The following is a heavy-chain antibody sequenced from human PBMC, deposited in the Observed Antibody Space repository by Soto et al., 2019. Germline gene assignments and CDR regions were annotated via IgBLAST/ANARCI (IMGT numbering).Heavy chain of an antibody. V-gene: IGHV1-69*12. Sequence: VQVVQSGAEVKSPGSSVKISCKPSGGSLSNYALSWVRQAPGQGLEWMGGIIPVSGTTKYAQKFEGRLMMTADESTTTAYMELSGLRYEDTAIYYGARGGRWDSLSSASATFDYWGQGTLVTVSS. CDR1: GGSLSNYA. D-gene: IGHD1-26*01. CDR3: ARGGRWDSLSSASATFDY. CDR2: IIPVSGTT. J-gene: IGHJ4*02.